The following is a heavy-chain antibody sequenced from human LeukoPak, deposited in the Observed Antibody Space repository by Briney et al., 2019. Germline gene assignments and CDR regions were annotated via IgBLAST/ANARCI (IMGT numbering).Heavy chain of an antibody. CDR3: ARDSGYYDSSGYDIPRFDP. J-gene: IGHJ5*02. Sequence: GASVEVSCKASGGTFSSYAISWVRQAPGQGLEWMGRIIPILGIANYAQKFQGRVTITADKSTSTAYMELSSLRSEDTAVYYCARDSGYYDSSGYDIPRFDPWGQGTLVTVSS. D-gene: IGHD3-22*01. CDR1: GGTFSSYA. V-gene: IGHV1-69*04. CDR2: IIPILGIA.